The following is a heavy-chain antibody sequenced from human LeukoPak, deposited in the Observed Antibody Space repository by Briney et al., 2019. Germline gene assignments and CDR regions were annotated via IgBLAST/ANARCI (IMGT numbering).Heavy chain of an antibody. Sequence: PGGSLRLSCAASGFTFSSYAMHWVRQAPGKGLEWVAVIAYDGSTKYYADSVKGRFTISRDNSKNTLFLQMNSLKAEDTAVYYCARGYYYGSGTYPLIDYWGQGTLVPVSS. CDR2: IAYDGSTK. CDR1: GFTFSSYA. V-gene: IGHV3-30-3*01. D-gene: IGHD3-10*01. CDR3: ARGYYYGSGTYPLIDY. J-gene: IGHJ4*02.